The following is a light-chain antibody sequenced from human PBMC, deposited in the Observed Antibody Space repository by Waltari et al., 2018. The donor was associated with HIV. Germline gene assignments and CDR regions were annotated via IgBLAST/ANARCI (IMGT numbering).Light chain of an antibody. Sequence: QSVLTQPPSVSAAPGQKVTISCSGGRSNVGINGVSWYQHVPGTPPTLLIYDTNHRFPGIPGRFSGSKSGTSATLGISGLQTGDEADYYGGTWDNSLSGGVFGGGTKLTVL. CDR2: DTN. V-gene: IGLV1-51*01. CDR1: RSNVGING. CDR3: GTWDNSLSGGV. J-gene: IGLJ2*01.